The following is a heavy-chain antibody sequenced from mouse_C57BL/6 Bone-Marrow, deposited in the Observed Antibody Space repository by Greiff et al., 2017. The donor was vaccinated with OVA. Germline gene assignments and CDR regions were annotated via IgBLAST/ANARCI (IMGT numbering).Heavy chain of an antibody. V-gene: IGHV1-52*01. CDR3: ARGVFITTVVATDYFDY. CDR1: GYTFTSYW. Sequence: QVQLQQPGAELVRPGSSVKLSCKASGYTFTSYWMHWVKQRPIQGLEWIGNIDPSDSETHYNQKFKDKATLTVDKSSSTAYMQLSSLTSEDSAVYYCARGVFITTVVATDYFDYWGQGTTLTVSS. J-gene: IGHJ2*01. CDR2: IDPSDSET. D-gene: IGHD1-1*01.